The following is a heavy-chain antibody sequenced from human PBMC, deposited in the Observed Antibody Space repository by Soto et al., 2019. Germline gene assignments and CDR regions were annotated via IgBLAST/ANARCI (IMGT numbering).Heavy chain of an antibody. D-gene: IGHD4-17*01. V-gene: IGHV3-30-3*01. CDR3: EREPTVVTPVGAFDI. CDR2: ISYDGSNK. Sequence: PGGSLRLSCAASGFTFSSYAMHWVRQAPGKGLEWVAVISYDGSNKYYADSVKGRFTISRDNSKNTLYLQMNSLRAEDTAVYYCEREPTVVTPVGAFDIWGQGTMVTV. CDR1: GFTFSSYA. J-gene: IGHJ3*02.